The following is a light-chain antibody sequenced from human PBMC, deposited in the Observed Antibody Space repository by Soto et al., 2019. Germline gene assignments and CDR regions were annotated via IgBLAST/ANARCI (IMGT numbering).Light chain of an antibody. CDR3: QQYGSAPPTWT. Sequence: EIMLKQSPGILSLSPGERATLSCRASQSVSSSYLAWYQQKPGQAPRLLIYGASSRATGIPDRFSGSGSGTDFTLIISRLEPEDFAVYYCQQYGSAPPTWTFGQGTKVDIK. CDR1: QSVSSSY. V-gene: IGKV3-20*01. CDR2: GAS. J-gene: IGKJ1*01.